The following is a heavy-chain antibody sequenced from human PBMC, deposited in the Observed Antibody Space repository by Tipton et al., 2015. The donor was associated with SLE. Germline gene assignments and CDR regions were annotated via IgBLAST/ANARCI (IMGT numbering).Heavy chain of an antibody. CDR1: EFTFISYW. CDR2: INNDGSIA. V-gene: IGHV3-74*01. Sequence: SLRLSCAASEFTFISYWMHWVRQAPGKGLVWVSHINNDGSIATYADSVKGRFTVSRDNAKNTLYLQMNSLRAEDTAVYYCARGGFCIGHDCRGAFDVWGQGTTVTVSS. J-gene: IGHJ3*01. CDR3: ARGGFCIGHDCRGAFDV. D-gene: IGHD2-15*01.